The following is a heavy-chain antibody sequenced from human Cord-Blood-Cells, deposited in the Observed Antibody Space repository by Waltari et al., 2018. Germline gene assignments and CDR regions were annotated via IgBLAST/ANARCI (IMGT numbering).Heavy chain of an antibody. CDR2: IYYSGGT. D-gene: IGHD3-22*01. CDR3: ARAPDYYDSSGYYFDY. Sequence: QVQLQESGPGLVKPSQTLSLTCTVSGGSISSGDYYWSWIRQPPGKGLEWIGYIYYSGGTYYNPSLKSRVTISVDTSKNQCSLKLSSVTAADTAVYYCARAPDYYDSSGYYFDYWGQGTLVTVSS. CDR1: GGSISSGDYY. V-gene: IGHV4-30-4*08. J-gene: IGHJ4*02.